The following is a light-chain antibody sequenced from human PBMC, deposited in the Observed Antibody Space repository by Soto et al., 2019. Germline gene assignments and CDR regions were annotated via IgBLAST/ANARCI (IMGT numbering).Light chain of an antibody. CDR3: QQYNNWPPYT. J-gene: IGKJ2*01. Sequence: TVMTQSPATLSVFPGERATLSCRASQSVSSNLAWYQQKPGQTPRLLIYGASTRATGVPARFSGSGSGTEFTLTISSLQSEDFAVYYCQQYNNWPPYTFGQGTKLEIK. V-gene: IGKV3-15*01. CDR2: GAS. CDR1: QSVSSN.